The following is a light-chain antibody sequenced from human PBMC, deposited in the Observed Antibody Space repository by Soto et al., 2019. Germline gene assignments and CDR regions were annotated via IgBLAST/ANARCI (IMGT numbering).Light chain of an antibody. CDR3: QQYNNWWT. CDR1: QSVSNNY. Sequence: EIVLTRSPGTLSLSPGERATLSCRASQSVSNNYLAWYQQKPGQAPRLLIYGASNRATGIPDRFSGSGSGTDFTLTISSLQSEDFAVYYCQQYNNWWTFGQGTKVDIK. J-gene: IGKJ1*01. V-gene: IGKV3-20*01. CDR2: GAS.